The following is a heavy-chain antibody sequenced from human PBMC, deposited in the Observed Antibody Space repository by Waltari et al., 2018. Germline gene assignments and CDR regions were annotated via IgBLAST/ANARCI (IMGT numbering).Heavy chain of an antibody. Sequence: EVQLLESGGHLIQPGGSLRVSCVASGFTLGSYAMSWVRQAPGMGLGWVASLSANGASAYYADSVKGRFTISRDTSENTLYLQVSALRVDDTAIYYCVKMTRSWAEGAFDSWGQGTLLTVSS. V-gene: IGHV3-23*01. J-gene: IGHJ4*02. CDR2: LSANGASA. CDR3: VKMTRSWAEGAFDS. D-gene: IGHD6-6*01. CDR1: GFTLGSYA.